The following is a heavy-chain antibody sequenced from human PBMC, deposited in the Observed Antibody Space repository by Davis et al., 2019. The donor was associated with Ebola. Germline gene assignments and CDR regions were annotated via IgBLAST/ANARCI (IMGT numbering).Heavy chain of an antibody. CDR3: ARDLKSMVQRVNAFDY. Sequence: PGGSLRLSCAASGFTFSSYWMSWFRQAPGKGLEWVPRINSDGSSTSYADSGKGRFTISRDNAKNTLLLQINSLRAEDTAVYYCARDLKSMVQRVNAFDYWGQGTLVTVSS. J-gene: IGHJ4*02. CDR1: GFTFSSYW. V-gene: IGHV3-74*01. CDR2: INSDGSST. D-gene: IGHD3-10*01.